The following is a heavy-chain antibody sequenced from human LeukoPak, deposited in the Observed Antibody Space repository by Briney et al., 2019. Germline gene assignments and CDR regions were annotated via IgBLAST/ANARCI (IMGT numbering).Heavy chain of an antibody. V-gene: IGHV3-23*01. CDR2: ITGTGGST. CDR3: AKLRMVRGVGMGYYFDY. J-gene: IGHJ4*02. CDR1: GFTFSNYA. Sequence: QPGGSLRLSCAASGFTFSNYAMSWVRQAPGRGLDWVSGITGTGGSTYYADSVKGRFTISRDNSKNTLYLQMNSLRAEDTAVYYCAKLRMVRGVGMGYYFDYWGQGTLVTVSS. D-gene: IGHD3-10*01.